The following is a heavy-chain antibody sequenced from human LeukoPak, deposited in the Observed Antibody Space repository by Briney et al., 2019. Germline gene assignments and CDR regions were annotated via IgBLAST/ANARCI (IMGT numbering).Heavy chain of an antibody. CDR2: ISGSGGST. CDR1: GSTFSSYA. V-gene: IGHV3-23*01. D-gene: IGHD3-10*01. J-gene: IGHJ3*02. CDR3: AKSEALWFGSGDHDAFDI. Sequence: GGSLRLSCAASGSTFSSYAMSWVRRAPGKGLEWVSAISGSGGSTYYADSVKGRFTISRDNSKNTLYLQMNSLRAEDTAVYYCAKSEALWFGSGDHDAFDIWGQGTMVTVSS.